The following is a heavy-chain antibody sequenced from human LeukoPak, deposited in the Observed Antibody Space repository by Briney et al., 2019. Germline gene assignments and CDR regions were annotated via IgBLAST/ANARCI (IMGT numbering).Heavy chain of an antibody. J-gene: IGHJ6*03. V-gene: IGHV4-4*07. Sequence: MASETLSLTCTVSGGSISSYYWSWIRQPAGKGLEWIGRIYTSGSTNYNPSLKSRVTMSVDTSKNQFTLKLSSVTAADTAVYYCARGGHSSWIYYYYYYMDVWGKGTTVTVSS. D-gene: IGHD6-13*01. CDR3: ARGGHSSWIYYYYYYMDV. CDR2: IYTSGST. CDR1: GGSISSYY.